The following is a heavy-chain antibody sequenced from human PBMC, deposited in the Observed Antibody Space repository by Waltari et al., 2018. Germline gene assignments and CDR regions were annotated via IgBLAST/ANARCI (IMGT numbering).Heavy chain of an antibody. CDR1: GYTFTSYY. CDR3: ARLGITMTPDY. CDR2: MNYGGEAT. V-gene: IGHV1-46*01. Sequence: QVQLVQSGAELKKPGASVKLSCKASGYTFTSYYIQWVRQAPGQGVEWRGVMNYGGEATIYAQKFQGRVTMTRETSTSTVYMELSSLRSEDTAVYYCARLGITMTPDYWGQGTLVTVSS. J-gene: IGHJ4*02.